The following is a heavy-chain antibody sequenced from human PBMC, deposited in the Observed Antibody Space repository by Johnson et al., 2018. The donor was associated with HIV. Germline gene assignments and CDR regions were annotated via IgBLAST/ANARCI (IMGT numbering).Heavy chain of an antibody. J-gene: IGHJ3*02. D-gene: IGHD3-22*01. V-gene: IGHV3-64*01. CDR1: GFTFSSYA. CDR3: ARDARITMIVVVIPNDAFDI. CDR2: ISSNGGST. Sequence: VQLVESGGGVVQPGKSLRLSCAASGFTFSSYAMHWVRQAPGKGLEYVSAISSNGGSTYYANSVKGRFTISRDISKNTLYLQMNRLRAEDTAVYYCARDARITMIVVVIPNDAFDIWGQGTMVTVSS.